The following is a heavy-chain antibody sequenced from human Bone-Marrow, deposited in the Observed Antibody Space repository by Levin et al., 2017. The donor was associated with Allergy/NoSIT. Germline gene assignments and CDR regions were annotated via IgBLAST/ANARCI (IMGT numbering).Heavy chain of an antibody. CDR3: VRSTQKDS. Sequence: GGSLRLSCVASGFTVSTNYMSWVRQAPGKGLEWVSVIYSGGSTYYADSVKGRFTTSRDNSKNTLYLQMNSLRAEDTAVYYCVRSTQKDSWGQGTLVTVSS. V-gene: IGHV3-53*01. CDR2: IYSGGST. J-gene: IGHJ4*02. CDR1: GFTVSTNY.